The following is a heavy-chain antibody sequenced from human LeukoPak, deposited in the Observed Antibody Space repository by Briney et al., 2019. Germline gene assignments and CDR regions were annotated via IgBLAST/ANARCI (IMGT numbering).Heavy chain of an antibody. J-gene: IGHJ5*02. CDR3: ARDQSQWQVPQHWFDP. Sequence: SETLSLTCTVSGGSISSYYWSWVRQSPEKGLEWIGTIYRSMSTNYNPSLKSRVTISVDTSKNQFSLRLSSVTAADTALYYCARDQSQWQVPQHWFDPWGQGTLVTVSS. CDR2: IYRSMST. V-gene: IGHV4-59*01. CDR1: GGSISSYY. D-gene: IGHD6-19*01.